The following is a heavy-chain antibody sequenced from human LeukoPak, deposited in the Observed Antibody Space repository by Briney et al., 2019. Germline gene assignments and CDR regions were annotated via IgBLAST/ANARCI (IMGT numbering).Heavy chain of an antibody. CDR2: IYYSGST. D-gene: IGHD1-26*01. Sequence: SETLSLTCTVSGGSISSGDYYWSWIRQPPGKGLEWIGYIYYSGSTYYNPSLKSRVTISVDTSKNQFSLKLSSVTAVDTAVYYCARAARVWELLGYYFDYWGQGTLVTVSS. CDR1: GGSISSGDYY. V-gene: IGHV4-30-4*01. J-gene: IGHJ4*02. CDR3: ARAARVWELLGYYFDY.